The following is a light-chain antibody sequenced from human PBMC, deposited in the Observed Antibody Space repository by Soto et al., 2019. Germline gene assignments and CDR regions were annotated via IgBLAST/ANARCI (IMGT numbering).Light chain of an antibody. J-gene: IGKJ1*01. CDR2: GAC. CDR3: QQYGSSAWT. Sequence: EIVLTQSPGTLSLSPGEIATLSCRASQSVSSSYFAWYQQRFGRAPRLLIYGACNRATGIPDRFSGPGSGRDVTLTISRMESEDFAVYYCQQYGSSAWTFRQGNKLEIK. CDR1: QSVSSSY. V-gene: IGKV3-20*01.